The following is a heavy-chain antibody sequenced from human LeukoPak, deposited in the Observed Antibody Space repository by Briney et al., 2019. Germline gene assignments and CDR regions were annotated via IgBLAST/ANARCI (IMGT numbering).Heavy chain of an antibody. Sequence: PSETLSLTCTVSGGSISSSSYYWGWIRQPPGKGLEWIGSIYYSGSTYYNPSLKSRVTISVDTSKNQFSLKLSSVTAADTAVYYCARDGYCSGGSCLDYWGQGTLVTVSS. V-gene: IGHV4-39*02. CDR3: ARDGYCSGGSCLDY. CDR2: IYYSGST. CDR1: GGSISSSSYY. J-gene: IGHJ4*02. D-gene: IGHD2-15*01.